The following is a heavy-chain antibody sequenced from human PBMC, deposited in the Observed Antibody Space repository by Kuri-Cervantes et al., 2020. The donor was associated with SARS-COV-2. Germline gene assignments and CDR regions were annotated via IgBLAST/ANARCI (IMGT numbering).Heavy chain of an antibody. CDR2: IGVGGTPI. D-gene: IGHD3-16*01. CDR1: GFTFRDYY. V-gene: IGHV3-11*04. Sequence: GESLKIPCAASGFTFRDYYMRWIRQAPGKGLEWTSYIGVGGTPIYYADSVGGRFTISRDNAKNSAYLQMSSLRDEARAIYYCVTGGGGNSWGQGTLVTVSS. CDR3: VTGGGGNS. J-gene: IGHJ4*02.